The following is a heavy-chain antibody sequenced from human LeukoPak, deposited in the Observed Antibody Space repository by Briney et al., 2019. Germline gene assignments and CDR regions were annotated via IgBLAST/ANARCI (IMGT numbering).Heavy chain of an antibody. D-gene: IGHD1-26*01. J-gene: IGHJ6*02. Sequence: GGSLRLSCAASGFPFSSYGMHWVRQAPGKGLEWVAVTWYDGSYKWYADSVKGRFTISRDNFKSTLYLQMDSLRAEDTAVYYCARDRGSVGATAFGMDVWGQGTTVAVFS. CDR2: TWYDGSYK. CDR1: GFPFSSYG. CDR3: ARDRGSVGATAFGMDV. V-gene: IGHV3-33*01.